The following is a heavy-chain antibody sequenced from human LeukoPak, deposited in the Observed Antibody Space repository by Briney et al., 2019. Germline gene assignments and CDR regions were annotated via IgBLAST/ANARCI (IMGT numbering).Heavy chain of an antibody. V-gene: IGHV4-34*01. J-gene: IGHJ3*02. D-gene: IGHD3-3*01. CDR1: GGSFSGYY. CDR2: INHSGST. Sequence: SETLSLTCAVYGGSFSGYYWSWIRQPPGKGLEWIGEINHSGSTNYNPSLKSRVTISVDTSKNQFSLKLSSVTAADTAVYYCARDRRGYDFWSAIRPEDAFDIWGQGTMVTVSS. CDR3: ARDRRGYDFWSAIRPEDAFDI.